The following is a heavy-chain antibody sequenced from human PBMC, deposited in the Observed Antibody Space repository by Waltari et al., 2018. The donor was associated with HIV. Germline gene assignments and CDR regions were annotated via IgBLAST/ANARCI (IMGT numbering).Heavy chain of an antibody. J-gene: IGHJ4*02. V-gene: IGHV1-18*01. CDR2: VSAYNGNT. D-gene: IGHD2-2*01. CDR3: ARINCTSVSCYASLDY. Sequence: QVQLVQSGAEVKKPGASVKVSCTASGYTFTSYGISGVRQAPGQGLEWMGWVSAYNGNTNYAQKLQGRVTMTTDTSTSTAYMELRSLRSDDTAVYYCARINCTSVSCYASLDYWGQGTLVTVSS. CDR1: GYTFTSYG.